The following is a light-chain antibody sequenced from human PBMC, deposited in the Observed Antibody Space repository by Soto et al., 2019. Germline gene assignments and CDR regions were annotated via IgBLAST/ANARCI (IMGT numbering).Light chain of an antibody. Sequence: EIVMTQSPATLSVSPGERATLSCRASQSVSSNLAWYQQKPGQAPRLLIYDASNRATGIPARFSGSGSGTEFTLTISSMQSEDFAVYYCQQYNNWPPPITFGQGTRLEI. J-gene: IGKJ5*01. V-gene: IGKV3D-15*01. CDR1: QSVSSN. CDR2: DAS. CDR3: QQYNNWPPPIT.